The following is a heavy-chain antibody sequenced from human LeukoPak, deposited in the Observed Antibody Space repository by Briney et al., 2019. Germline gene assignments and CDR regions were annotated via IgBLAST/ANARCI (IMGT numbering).Heavy chain of an antibody. CDR1: GGSISSYY. Sequence: SETLSLTCTVSGGSISSYYWSWIRQPPGKGLEWIGYIYCSGSPNYHPTLKSRVTISVDTSKNQFSLKLSSVTAADTAVYYCAREGRCSGGSCYSYYYYMDVWGKGTTVTVSS. CDR3: AREGRCSGGSCYSYYYYMDV. J-gene: IGHJ6*03. CDR2: IYCSGSP. D-gene: IGHD2-15*01. V-gene: IGHV4-59*01.